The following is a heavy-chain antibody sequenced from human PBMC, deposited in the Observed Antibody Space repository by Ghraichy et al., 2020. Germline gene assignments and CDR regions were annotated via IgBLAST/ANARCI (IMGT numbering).Heavy chain of an antibody. D-gene: IGHD6-19*01. J-gene: IGHJ4*02. Sequence: SETLSLTCTVSGGSISSSSYYWGWIRQPPGKGLEWIGSIYYSGSTYYNPSLKSRVTISVDTSKNQFSLKLSSVIAADTAVYYCARLGGWYLGNFDYWGQGTLVTVSS. CDR3: ARLGGWYLGNFDY. CDR2: IYYSGST. V-gene: IGHV4-39*01. CDR1: GGSISSSSYY.